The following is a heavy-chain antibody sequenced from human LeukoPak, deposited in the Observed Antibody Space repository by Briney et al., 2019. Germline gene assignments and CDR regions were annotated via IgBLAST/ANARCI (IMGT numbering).Heavy chain of an antibody. CDR3: ARLWRAAIDY. V-gene: IGHV4-39*01. J-gene: IGHJ4*02. CDR2: IYYSGST. D-gene: IGHD1-1*01. Sequence: PSETLSLTGSVSGASISSSSYYWGWIRQTPGKGLEWIGSIYYSGSTYYNPSLRSRVTISMDTSKNQFSLKLASVTAADTAVYYCARLWRAAIDYGGQGTLVTVSS. CDR1: GASISSSSYY.